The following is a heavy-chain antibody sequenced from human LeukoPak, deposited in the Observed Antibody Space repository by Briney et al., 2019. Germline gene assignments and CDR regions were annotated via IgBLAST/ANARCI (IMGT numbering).Heavy chain of an antibody. V-gene: IGHV3-66*01. CDR3: AASPARSAIDY. CDR1: GFTVTSNY. Sequence: GGSLRLSCAASGFTVTSNYMSWVRQAPGKGLEWVSTILGSGDTCYADSVKGRFTVSRDNFKNTVYLQVGSLRPEDMAVYYCAASPARSAIDYWGQGTLLTVSS. J-gene: IGHJ4*02. CDR2: ILGSGDT. D-gene: IGHD6-13*01.